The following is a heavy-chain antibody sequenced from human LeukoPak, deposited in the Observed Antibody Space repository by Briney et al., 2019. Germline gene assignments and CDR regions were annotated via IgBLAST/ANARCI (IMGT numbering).Heavy chain of an antibody. J-gene: IGHJ4*02. CDR1: GFAFSSYG. Sequence: GGSLRLSCAASGFAFSSYGIHWVRQAPGKGLEWLAVISYDGSNKYYADSVKGRFTISRDNPKNTLYLEMNSLRAEDTAVYYCAKRGGSYFDYWGQGTLVTVSS. CDR2: ISYDGSNK. D-gene: IGHD1-26*01. CDR3: AKRGGSYFDY. V-gene: IGHV3-30*18.